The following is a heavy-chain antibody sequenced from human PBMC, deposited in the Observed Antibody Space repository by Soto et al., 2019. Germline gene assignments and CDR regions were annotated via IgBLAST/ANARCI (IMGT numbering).Heavy chain of an antibody. D-gene: IGHD6-6*01. CDR1: GYSYSTYW. J-gene: IGHJ4*02. Sequence: PGESLKISCKGSGYSYSTYWIAWVRQKPGKGLEFMGIIYPGDSDTRYSPSFQGQVTISADKTITTAYLQWSSLRASDTAMYYCARPIGYASSSTGFDYWGQGTLVTVSS. CDR3: ARPIGYASSSTGFDY. CDR2: IYPGDSDT. V-gene: IGHV5-51*01.